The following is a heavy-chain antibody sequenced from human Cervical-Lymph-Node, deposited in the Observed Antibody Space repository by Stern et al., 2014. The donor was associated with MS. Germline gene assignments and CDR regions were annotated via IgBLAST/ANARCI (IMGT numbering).Heavy chain of an antibody. CDR1: GFSLTTSGVG. J-gene: IGHJ6*02. Sequence: SGPTLVKPTQTLTLTCTFSGFSLTTSGVGVGWIRQPPGQALDWLALIYWNADKRASSSLKRRPAITKDTSKNQVVLTVTNMDTVDTATYYCAHRDQLLWAVWGQGTTVTVSS. CDR2: IYWNADK. V-gene: IGHV2-5*01. CDR3: AHRDQLLWAV. D-gene: IGHD4-23*01.